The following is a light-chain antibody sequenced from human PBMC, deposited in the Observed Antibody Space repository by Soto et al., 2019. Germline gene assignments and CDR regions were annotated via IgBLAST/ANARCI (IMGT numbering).Light chain of an antibody. V-gene: IGKV1-27*01. Sequence: DIPMTQSPSSLSASVGDRVTITCRASQGIGNYLAWYQQDPGEVPRLLIYAASTLQSGVPSRFSGSGSGTDFTLTISSLQPADVATYYCQEYNSAPWTFGQGTKVEVK. J-gene: IGKJ1*01. CDR1: QGIGNY. CDR3: QEYNSAPWT. CDR2: AAS.